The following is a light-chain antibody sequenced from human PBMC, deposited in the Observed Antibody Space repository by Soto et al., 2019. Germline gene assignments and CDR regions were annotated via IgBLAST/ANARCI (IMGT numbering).Light chain of an antibody. Sequence: DIQMTQSPSTLSASVGDRVTITCRASQSIRSCLAWYQQKPGKAPKLLINNASSLESGVPSRFSGSASGTEFTLTISSLQPDDFATYYCQQYNSYTGTFGQGTKVEIK. CDR3: QQYNSYTGT. V-gene: IGKV1-5*03. CDR2: NAS. CDR1: QSIRSC. J-gene: IGKJ2*02.